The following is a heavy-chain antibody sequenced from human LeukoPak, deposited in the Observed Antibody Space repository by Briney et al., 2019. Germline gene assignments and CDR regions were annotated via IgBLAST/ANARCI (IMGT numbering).Heavy chain of an antibody. CDR1: EYTFTSYD. D-gene: IGHD3-3*01. CDR2: MNPNSDNT. CDR3: ARARGVVGYYYYLDV. Sequence: SVKVSCKTSEYTFTSYDINWVRQATGQGREWMGGMNPNSDNTGYAQQFQGRVTMTRNTSISTAYMELSSLRSEDTAVYFCARARGVVGYYYYLDVWGRGTTVTVSS. J-gene: IGHJ6*03. V-gene: IGHV1-8*01.